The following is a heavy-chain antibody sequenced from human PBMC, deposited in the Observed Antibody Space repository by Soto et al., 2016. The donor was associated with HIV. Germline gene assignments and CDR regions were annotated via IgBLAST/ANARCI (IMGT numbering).Heavy chain of an antibody. J-gene: IGHJ4*02. V-gene: IGHV3-66*01. CDR2: IYSGGSR. CDR1: GFTVSHNY. Sequence: EVQVVESGGGLVQPGGSLRLSCAASGFTVSHNYMSWVRQAPGKGLEWVSVIYSGGSRYYSDSVRGRFTISRDNSKNTVYLQMNSLRAEDTAMYYCAREGVWGSYRPYYFDHWGQGTLVTVSS. CDR3: AREGVWGSYRPYYFDH. D-gene: IGHD3-16*02.